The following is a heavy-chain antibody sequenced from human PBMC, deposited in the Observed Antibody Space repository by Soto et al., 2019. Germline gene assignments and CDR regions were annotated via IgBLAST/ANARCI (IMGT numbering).Heavy chain of an antibody. V-gene: IGHV3-48*02. Sequence: EVQLVESGGGLVQPGGSLRLSCAASGLPFSIYSMNWVRQAPGKGLEWVAYISSTSSVIQYADSVKGRFTISRDNARNSVDLQINSLRDEDTAVYYCASDSSGFDNWCQGPLVTISS. CDR3: ASDSSGFDN. J-gene: IGHJ4*02. CDR1: GLPFSIYS. D-gene: IGHD2-8*02. CDR2: ISSTSSVI.